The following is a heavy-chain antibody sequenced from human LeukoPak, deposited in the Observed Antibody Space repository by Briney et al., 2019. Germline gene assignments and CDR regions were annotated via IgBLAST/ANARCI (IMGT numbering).Heavy chain of an antibody. CDR1: GFTFSSYW. D-gene: IGHD4-23*01. CDR3: VRGNDYGGPHY. V-gene: IGHV3-74*01. Sequence: GGSLRLSCAVSGFTFSSYWMHWARQAPGKGLVWVSRIDRDGSRINYADSVKGRFTISRDNGKNTLFLQMNSLRAEDAAVCYCVRGNDYGGPHYWGQGTLVTVSS. J-gene: IGHJ4*02. CDR2: IDRDGSRI.